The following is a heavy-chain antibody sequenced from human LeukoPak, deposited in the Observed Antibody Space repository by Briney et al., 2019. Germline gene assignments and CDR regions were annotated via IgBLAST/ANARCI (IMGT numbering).Heavy chain of an antibody. CDR2: ISSSSNYI. Sequence: GGSLRLSCAASGFTFSSYSMNWVRQAPGKGLEWVSSISSSSNYIYYADSVKGRFTISRDNAKNSLYLQMNSLRSEDTAVYYCARRSTDLTIAAAGTDRYYYYYMDVWGKGTTVTVSS. V-gene: IGHV3-21*04. D-gene: IGHD6-13*01. J-gene: IGHJ6*03. CDR3: ARRSTDLTIAAAGTDRYYYYYMDV. CDR1: GFTFSSYS.